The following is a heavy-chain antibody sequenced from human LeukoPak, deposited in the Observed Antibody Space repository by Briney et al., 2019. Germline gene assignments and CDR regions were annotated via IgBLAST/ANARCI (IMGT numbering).Heavy chain of an antibody. V-gene: IGHV3-48*01. J-gene: IGHJ3*02. CDR3: ARVAYSYGNDAFDI. D-gene: IGHD5-18*01. CDR2: ISSRSTTI. Sequence: GGSLRLSCAASGFTLSNYSMNWVRPAPGKGLEWVSYISSRSTTIYYVDSLKGRFTISRDNAKNSLYLQMNSLRAEDTAVYYCARVAYSYGNDAFDIWGQGTMVTVS. CDR1: GFTLSNYS.